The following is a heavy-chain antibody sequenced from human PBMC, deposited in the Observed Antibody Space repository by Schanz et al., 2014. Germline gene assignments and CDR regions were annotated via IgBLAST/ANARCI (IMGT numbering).Heavy chain of an antibody. J-gene: IGHJ4*02. CDR2: ISGYNGNT. CDR1: GYTFRHYG. Sequence: QVQLVQSGGEVKKPGASVKVSCKASGYTFRHYGISWLRQAPGQGLEWMGYISGYNGNTNYAPKVQDRVTMTTDTSTSTAYMELRSLRSDDTAVYYCARDGRRWIPPDYWGQGTLVTVSS. V-gene: IGHV1-18*04. D-gene: IGHD5-18*01. CDR3: ARDGRRWIPPDY.